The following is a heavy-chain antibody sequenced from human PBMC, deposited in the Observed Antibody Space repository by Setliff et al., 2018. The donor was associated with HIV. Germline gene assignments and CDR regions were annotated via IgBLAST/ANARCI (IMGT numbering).Heavy chain of an antibody. V-gene: IGHV4-39*01. CDR1: GGSINSRTHY. J-gene: IGHJ5*02. Sequence: SETLSLTRNVSGGSINSRTHYWGWMRQPPGKGLEWIGSIFYSGINYYNPSLEGRITLSIDLSKNQFSLKLTSVTAADSALYFCVRQSGSFWYVDPWGQGTQVTVSS. CDR3: VRQSGSFWYVDP. CDR2: IFYSGIN. D-gene: IGHD1-26*01.